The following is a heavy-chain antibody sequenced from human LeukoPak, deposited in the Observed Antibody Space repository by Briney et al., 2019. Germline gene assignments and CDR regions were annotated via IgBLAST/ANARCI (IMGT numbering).Heavy chain of an antibody. J-gene: IGHJ3*02. Sequence: ASVKVSCKASGGTFSSYTISWVRQAPGQGHEWMGRIIPILGIANYAQKFQGRVTITADKSTSTAYMELSSLRSEDTAVYYCARSAYGDYPAAAFDIWGQGTMVTVSS. CDR1: GGTFSSYT. CDR3: ARSAYGDYPAAAFDI. V-gene: IGHV1-69*02. CDR2: IIPILGIA. D-gene: IGHD4-17*01.